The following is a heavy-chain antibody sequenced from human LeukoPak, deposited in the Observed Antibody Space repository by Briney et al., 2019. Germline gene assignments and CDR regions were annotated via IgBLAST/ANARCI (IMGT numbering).Heavy chain of an antibody. CDR1: GYTFTSYD. D-gene: IGHD2-2*01. CDR3: ARKGPANYYYYYMDV. V-gene: IGHV1-8*01. Sequence: ASVKVSCKASGYTFTSYDLNWVRQATGQGLEWMGWMNPNSGNTGYAPKFQGRVTMTRNTSISTAYMELSSLRSEDTALYYCARKGPANYYYYYMDVWGKGTSVTVSS. J-gene: IGHJ6*03. CDR2: MNPNSGNT.